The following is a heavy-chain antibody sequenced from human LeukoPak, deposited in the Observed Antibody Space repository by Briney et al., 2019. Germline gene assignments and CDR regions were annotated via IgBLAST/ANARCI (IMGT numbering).Heavy chain of an antibody. V-gene: IGHV3-66*01. CDR2: IYSGGST. D-gene: IGHD1-26*01. J-gene: IGHJ4*02. CDR1: GFTVSSNY. Sequence: GGYLRLSCAASGFTVSSNYMSWVRQAPGKGLEWVSVIYSGGSTYYADSVKGRFTISRDNFKNTLYLQMNSLRAEDTAVYYCARGYYSGSSFDYWGQGTLVTVSS. CDR3: ARGYYSGSSFDY.